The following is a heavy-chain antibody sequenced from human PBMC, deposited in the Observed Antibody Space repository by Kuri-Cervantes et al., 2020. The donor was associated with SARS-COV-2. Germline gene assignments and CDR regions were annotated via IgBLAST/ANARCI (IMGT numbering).Heavy chain of an antibody. CDR3: ARRPGAGGNPYYYGMDV. CDR1: GGSISSFY. CDR2: IFYSGGT. V-gene: IGHV4-59*12. J-gene: IGHJ6*02. D-gene: IGHD4-23*01. Sequence: SEPLSLTCTVSGGSISSFYWSWIRQPPGKGREWFGLIFYSGGTNSNPTLKSRVTISVETSKNQFSLELSSVTAADTAVYYCARRPGAGGNPYYYGMDVWGQGTPVTVSS.